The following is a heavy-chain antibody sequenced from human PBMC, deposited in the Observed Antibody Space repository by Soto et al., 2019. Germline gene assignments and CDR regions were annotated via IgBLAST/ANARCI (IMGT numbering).Heavy chain of an antibody. D-gene: IGHD3-22*01. CDR1: GFTFSSYS. CDR3: ARDVTSSTYYYLSPGGFDP. Sequence: EVQLVESGGGLVKPGGSLRLSCAASGFTFSSYSMNWVRQAPGKGLEWVSSISSSSSYIYYADSVKGRFTISRDNAKNSLYLQMNSLRAEDTALYYCARDVTSSTYYYLSPGGFDPWGQGTLVTVSS. V-gene: IGHV3-21*04. CDR2: ISSSSSYI. J-gene: IGHJ5*02.